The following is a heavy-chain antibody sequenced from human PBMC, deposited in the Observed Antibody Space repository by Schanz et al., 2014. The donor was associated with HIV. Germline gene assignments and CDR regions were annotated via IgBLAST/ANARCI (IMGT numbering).Heavy chain of an antibody. CDR1: GFMFTNYW. CDR2: LDWNNEIV. V-gene: IGHV3-20*04. CDR3: AKVPVAHYYYGMDV. Sequence: EVHLVESGGGLVQPGGSLRVSCATSGFMFTNYWMTWVRQAPGKGLEWVSGLDWNNEIVGYADSVKGRFTISRDNAKNSLYLQMNSLRAEDTAVYYCAKVPVAHYYYGMDVWGQGTTVTVSS. J-gene: IGHJ6*02.